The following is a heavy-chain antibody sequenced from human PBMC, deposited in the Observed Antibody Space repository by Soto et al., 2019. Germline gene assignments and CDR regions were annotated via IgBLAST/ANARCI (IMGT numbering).Heavy chain of an antibody. V-gene: IGHV3-30*03. Sequence: SLRLSCAASGFTFSRYGMHWVRQAPGKGLQWVSVISYDGSNRDYADSVKGRFTISRDNSKNTVFLQMNSLKTEDTAVYYCTTDMTPRYYYGMDVWGQGTTVTVSS. CDR2: ISYDGSNR. D-gene: IGHD3-16*01. CDR3: TTDMTPRYYYGMDV. J-gene: IGHJ6*02. CDR1: GFTFSRYG.